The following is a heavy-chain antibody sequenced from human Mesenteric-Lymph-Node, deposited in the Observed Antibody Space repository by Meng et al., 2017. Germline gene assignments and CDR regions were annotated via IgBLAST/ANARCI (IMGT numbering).Heavy chain of an antibody. CDR1: GGSISSYY. Sequence: SETLSLTCTVSGGSISSYYWSWIRQPPGKGLEWIGYIYYSGSTNYNPSLKSRVTVSVDTSKNQFSLKLSSVTAADTALYYCARAGIHSGSYYPLDYWGQGTLVTVSS. CDR2: IYYSGST. V-gene: IGHV4-59*12. D-gene: IGHD1-26*01. CDR3: ARAGIHSGSYYPLDY. J-gene: IGHJ4*02.